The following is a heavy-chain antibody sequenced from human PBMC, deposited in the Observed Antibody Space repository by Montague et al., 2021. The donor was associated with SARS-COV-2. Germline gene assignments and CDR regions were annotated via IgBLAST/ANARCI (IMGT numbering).Heavy chain of an antibody. Sequence: SETLSLTCGVYGGSFGDDHWSWIRQSPGKGLEWIGDIKQSGSTNYNPSLKSRVTISVDTSKNQFSLKLTSVTAADTAAYFCAGGHLSVSMIVIVFTSASYYFDYWGQGALVTVSS. CDR3: AGGHLSVSMIVIVFTSASYYFDY. CDR1: GGSFGDDH. V-gene: IGHV4-34*01. J-gene: IGHJ4*02. D-gene: IGHD3-22*01. CDR2: IKQSGST.